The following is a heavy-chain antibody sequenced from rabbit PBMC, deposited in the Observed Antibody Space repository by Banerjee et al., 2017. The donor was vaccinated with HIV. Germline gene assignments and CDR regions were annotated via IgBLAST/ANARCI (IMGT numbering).Heavy chain of an antibody. CDR2: INTSSGNT. D-gene: IGHD1-1*01. Sequence: QEQLEESGGGLVKPEGSLTLTCTASGFSFSNKCVMCWVRQAPGKGLEWIACINTSSGNTVYATWAKGRFTISKTSSTTVTLQMTSLTAADTATYFCTRVTGYGSTSSHPTRLDLWGPGTLVTVS. J-gene: IGHJ3*01. CDR1: GFSFSNKCV. V-gene: IGHV1S45*01. CDR3: TRVTGYGSTSSHPTRLDL.